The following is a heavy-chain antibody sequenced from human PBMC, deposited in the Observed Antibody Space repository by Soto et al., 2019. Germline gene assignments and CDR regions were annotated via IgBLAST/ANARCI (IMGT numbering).Heavy chain of an antibody. Sequence: SETLSLTCAVYGGSFSGYYWTWIRQPPGTGLEWIGEINHSGSTNYNPSLKSRVTISVDTSKNQFSLKLTSVTAADTAVYYCASYYDSGGYLAFDMWGQGTLVT. D-gene: IGHD3-22*01. CDR2: INHSGST. V-gene: IGHV4-34*01. CDR1: GGSFSGYY. CDR3: ASYYDSGGYLAFDM. J-gene: IGHJ3*02.